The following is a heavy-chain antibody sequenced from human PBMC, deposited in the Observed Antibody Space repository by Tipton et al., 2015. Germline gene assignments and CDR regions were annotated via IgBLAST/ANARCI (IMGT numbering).Heavy chain of an antibody. J-gene: IGHJ4*02. CDR3: ARDRHDSSGYYYYFDY. CDR2: ISGSGDST. CDR1: GFTFSSYA. V-gene: IGHV3-23*01. D-gene: IGHD3-22*01. Sequence: SLRLSCAASGFTFSSYAMSWVRQAPGKGLEWVSAISGSGDSTYYPDSVKGRFTISRDNSKNTVYLQMNSLRAEDTAVYYCARDRHDSSGYYYYFDYWGQGTLVTVSS.